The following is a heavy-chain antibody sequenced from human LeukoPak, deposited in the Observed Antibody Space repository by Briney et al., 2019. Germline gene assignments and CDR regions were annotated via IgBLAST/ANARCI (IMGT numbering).Heavy chain of an antibody. CDR2: IYTGDSDT. CDR1: GYSFTSYW. CDR3: ARRGSSGWYGWDY. J-gene: IGHJ4*02. V-gene: IGHV5-51*01. Sequence: GESLKTSCKGCGYSFTSYWIGWRRQLPGKAVEWMGIIYTGDSDTRYSPSFQGQVTISADKSISTAYLQWSSLKASDTAMYYCARRGSSGWYGWDYWGRGTLVTVSS. D-gene: IGHD6-19*01.